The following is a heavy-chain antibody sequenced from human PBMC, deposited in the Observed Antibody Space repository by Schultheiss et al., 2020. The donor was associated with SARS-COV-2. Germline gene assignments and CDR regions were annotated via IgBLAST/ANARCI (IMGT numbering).Heavy chain of an antibody. Sequence: SETLSLTCAVSGDSISSSYYWSWIRQPPGKGLEWIGYIYYSGSTYYNPSLKSLVTISVDTSKNQFSLKLSSVTAADTAVYYCARVVTRSPSARRGGGRYRCFDQWGQGTLVTVSS. V-gene: IGHV4-28*03. D-gene: IGHD2-21*01. CDR2: IYYSGST. CDR3: ARVVTRSPSARRGGGRYRCFDQ. J-gene: IGHJ4*02. CDR1: GDSISSSYY.